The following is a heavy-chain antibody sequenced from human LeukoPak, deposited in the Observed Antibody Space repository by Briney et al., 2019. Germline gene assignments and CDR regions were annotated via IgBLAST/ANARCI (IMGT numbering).Heavy chain of an antibody. J-gene: IGHJ6*03. CDR3: ARGVYSGYGYYYYYYMDV. D-gene: IGHD5-12*01. V-gene: IGHV1-18*01. CDR2: ISAYNGNT. Sequence: ASVKVSCKASGYTFTSYGISWVRQAPGQGLEWMGWISAYNGNTNYAQKLQGRVTMTTDTSTSTAYMELSSLRSEDTAVYYCARGVYSGYGYYYYYYMDVWGKGTTVTISS. CDR1: GYTFTSYG.